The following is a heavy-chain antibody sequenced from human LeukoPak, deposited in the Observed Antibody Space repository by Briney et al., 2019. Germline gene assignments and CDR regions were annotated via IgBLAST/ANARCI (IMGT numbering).Heavy chain of an antibody. Sequence: TGGSLRLSCAASGFTVSSNYMSWVRQAPGKGLEWVSVIYSGGSTYYADSVKGRFTISRDNAKNSLYLQMNSLRAEDTAVYYCARDYTGGWNDYWGQGTLVTVSS. CDR1: GFTVSSNY. CDR3: ARDYTGGWNDY. V-gene: IGHV3-66*01. D-gene: IGHD7-27*01. CDR2: IYSGGST. J-gene: IGHJ4*02.